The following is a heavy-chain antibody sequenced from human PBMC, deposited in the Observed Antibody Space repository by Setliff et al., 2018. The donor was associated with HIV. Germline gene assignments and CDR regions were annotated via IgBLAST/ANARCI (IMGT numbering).Heavy chain of an antibody. Sequence: SETLSLTCTVSGGSMSSYYWSWIRQPPGKGLEWIGSIYYTGSTDYNPSLMSRVTISLDTPKNQFSLKLNSVIAADTAVYYCARDRVPSSLWGQGTLVTVSS. J-gene: IGHJ4*02. CDR1: GGSMSSYY. V-gene: IGHV4-59*01. D-gene: IGHD3-10*01. CDR2: IYYTGST. CDR3: ARDRVPSSL.